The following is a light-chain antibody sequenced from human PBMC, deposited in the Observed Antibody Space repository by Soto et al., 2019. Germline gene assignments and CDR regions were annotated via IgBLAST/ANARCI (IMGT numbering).Light chain of an antibody. CDR1: QSISIY. Sequence: DIQMTPSPSSLSASVVDRVTITCRASQSISIYLNWYQLKPGKAPNLLMYGASYLKSGVPTRFSGSGSGTDFTPTISSLQPEDFAIYYCQQTYTTPEITFGQGTRLEIK. CDR2: GAS. V-gene: IGKV1-39*01. J-gene: IGKJ5*01. CDR3: QQTYTTPEIT.